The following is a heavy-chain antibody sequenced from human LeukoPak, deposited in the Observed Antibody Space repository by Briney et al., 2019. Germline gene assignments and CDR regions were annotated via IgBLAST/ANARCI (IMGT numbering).Heavy chain of an antibody. Sequence: PGRSLRLSCAASGFTFSSYAMHWVRQAPGKGLEWVAVISYDGSNKYYADSVKGRFTISRDNSKNTLYLQMSSLRAEDTAVYYCARTIRDYSRGIDYWGQGTLVTVSS. CDR2: ISYDGSNK. CDR1: GFTFSSYA. D-gene: IGHD2-15*01. CDR3: ARTIRDYSRGIDY. J-gene: IGHJ4*02. V-gene: IGHV3-30-3*01.